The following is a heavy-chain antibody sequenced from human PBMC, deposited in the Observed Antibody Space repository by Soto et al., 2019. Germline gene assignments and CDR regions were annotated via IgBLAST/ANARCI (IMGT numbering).Heavy chain of an antibody. V-gene: IGHV3-33*01. Sequence: GGSLRLSCAASGFTFSSYGLHWVRQAPGKGLEWVAVIWYDGTNKYYADSVRGRFTISRDNSKNTLYLQMNSLRAEDTAVYYCAREGYNWNDLHAFDIWGQGTMVTVSS. D-gene: IGHD1-20*01. CDR3: AREGYNWNDLHAFDI. CDR2: IWYDGTNK. J-gene: IGHJ3*02. CDR1: GFTFSSYG.